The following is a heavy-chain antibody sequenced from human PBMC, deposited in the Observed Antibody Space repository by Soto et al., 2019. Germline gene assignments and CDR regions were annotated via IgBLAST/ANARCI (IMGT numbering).Heavy chain of an antibody. V-gene: IGHV1-46*02. J-gene: IGHJ4*02. Sequence: ASVKVSCKASGYTFNNYYIHWVRQAPGQGLEWMGILNPSSGSTKFAQRLQGRVTLTRETSTRTVYMELRSLRDEETAGYCCARLLAPYCGGACLCGFDYWGQGTHVTVSS. CDR2: LNPSSGST. D-gene: IGHD2-21*02. CDR3: ARLLAPYCGGACLCGFDY. CDR1: GYTFNNYY.